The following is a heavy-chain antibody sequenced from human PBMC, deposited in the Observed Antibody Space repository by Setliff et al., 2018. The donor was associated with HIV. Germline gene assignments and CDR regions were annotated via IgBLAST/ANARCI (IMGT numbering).Heavy chain of an antibody. CDR2: IYYSGST. J-gene: IGHJ3*02. CDR1: GGSISSGGYY. Sequence: SETLSLTCTVSGGSISSGGYYWSWIRQHPGKGLEWIGYIYYSGSTYYNPSLKSLVTISVDTSENQFSLKLSSVSAADTAVYYCARGGPKDAFDIWGQGTMVTVSS. V-gene: IGHV4-31*01. D-gene: IGHD1-26*01. CDR3: ARGGPKDAFDI.